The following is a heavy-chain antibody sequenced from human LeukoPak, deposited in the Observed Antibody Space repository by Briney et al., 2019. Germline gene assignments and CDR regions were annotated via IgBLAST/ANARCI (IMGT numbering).Heavy chain of an antibody. D-gene: IGHD6-25*01. CDR2: ISSSSSTI. Sequence: GSLRLSCAASGFTFSSYSMNWVHQAPGKGLEWVSYISSSSSTIYYADSVKGRFTISRDNSKNTLYLQMNSLRVEDTAVYYCGRDLIGTAASWDCWGQGTLVTVSS. V-gene: IGHV3-48*01. CDR3: GRDLIGTAASWDC. CDR1: GFTFSSYS. J-gene: IGHJ4*02.